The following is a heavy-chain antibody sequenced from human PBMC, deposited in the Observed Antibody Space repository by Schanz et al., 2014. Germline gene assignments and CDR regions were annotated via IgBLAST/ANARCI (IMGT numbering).Heavy chain of an antibody. CDR1: GFTFSNHA. CDR3: ARGGRSFY. J-gene: IGHJ4*02. V-gene: IGHV3-7*01. CDR2: IKQDGSEN. Sequence: EVQVLESGEGLVEAGGSLRLSCAASGFTFSNHALSWVRQAPGRGLEWVANIKQDGSENYYVDSVKGRFTISRDNAKNSLYLQMNSLRAEDTAVYYCARGGRSFYWGQGTLVTVSS.